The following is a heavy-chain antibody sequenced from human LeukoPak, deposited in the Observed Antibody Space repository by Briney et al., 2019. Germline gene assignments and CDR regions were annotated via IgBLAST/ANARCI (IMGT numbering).Heavy chain of an antibody. J-gene: IGHJ4*02. V-gene: IGHV3-7*05. D-gene: IGHD6-13*01. CDR2: IKQDGSEK. CDR3: ARDMSSSWYGPFDY. CDR1: GFTFSSYW. Sequence: GGSLRLSCATSGFTFSSYWMNWVRQAPGKGLEWVANIKQDGSEKYYMDSVKGRFTISRDNAKNSLYLEMNSLRGEDTAVYYCARDMSSSWYGPFDYWGQGTLVTVSS.